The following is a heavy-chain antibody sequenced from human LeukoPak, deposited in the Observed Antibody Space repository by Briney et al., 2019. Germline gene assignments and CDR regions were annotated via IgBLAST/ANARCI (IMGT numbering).Heavy chain of an antibody. Sequence: GLEWXXXXXXSGSTYYNPSLKSRITISVDTSKNQFSLKLSSVTAADTAVYYCARGPHDILTAYESYYFDYWGQGTLVTVSS. D-gene: IGHD3-9*01. CDR2: XXXSGST. CDR3: ARGPHDILTAYESYYFDY. V-gene: IGHV4-31*02. J-gene: IGHJ4*02.